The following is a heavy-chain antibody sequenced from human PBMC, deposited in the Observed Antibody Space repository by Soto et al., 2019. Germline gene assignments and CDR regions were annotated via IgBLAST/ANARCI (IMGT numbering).Heavy chain of an antibody. V-gene: IGHV3-30*04. Sequence: QEQLVESGGGVVQPGRSLGLSCAASGFAFRHYAMHWVRQAPGKGLEWLAVIIYDGRHQNYADSVKGRFTISRDNSKNTLYLQMNSLRVEDTAVYYCARDRHCSGDPCRRGTEYYYYGMDVWGQGTTVTVSS. D-gene: IGHD2-15*01. CDR3: ARDRHCSGDPCRRGTEYYYYGMDV. CDR2: IIYDGRHQ. J-gene: IGHJ6*02. CDR1: GFAFRHYA.